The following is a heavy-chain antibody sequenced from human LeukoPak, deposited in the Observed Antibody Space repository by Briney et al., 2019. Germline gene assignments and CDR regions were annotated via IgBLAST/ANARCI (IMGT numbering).Heavy chain of an antibody. CDR1: GFTFSSYA. Sequence: PGGSLRLSCAASGFTFSSYAMSWVRQAPGKGLEWVSGISGSDGTTYYADSVKGRFTLSRDDSRNTVYLQLNNLRVEDTAIYYCAKANWVSNADAVWWGQGTQVTVSS. V-gene: IGHV3-23*01. D-gene: IGHD1-1*01. CDR2: ISGSDGTT. J-gene: IGHJ4*01. CDR3: AKANWVSNADAVW.